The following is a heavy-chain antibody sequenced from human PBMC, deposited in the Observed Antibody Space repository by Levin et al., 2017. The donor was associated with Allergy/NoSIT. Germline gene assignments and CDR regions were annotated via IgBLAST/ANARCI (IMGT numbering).Heavy chain of an antibody. Sequence: PGESLKISCKGSGHSFTSYWISWVRQMPGKGLEWMGRIDPSDSYTDYSPSFQGHVTISADKSISTAYLQWSSLKASDTAIYYCARRIATRPPDVYWGQGTLVTVSS. CDR1: GHSFTSYW. CDR3: ARRIATRPPDVY. CDR2: IDPSDSYT. V-gene: IGHV5-10-1*01. J-gene: IGHJ4*02. D-gene: IGHD6-6*01.